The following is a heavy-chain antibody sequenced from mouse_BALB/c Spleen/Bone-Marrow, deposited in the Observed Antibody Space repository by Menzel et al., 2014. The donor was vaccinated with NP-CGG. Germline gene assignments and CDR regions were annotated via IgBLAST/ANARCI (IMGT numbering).Heavy chain of an antibody. J-gene: IGHJ4*01. CDR3: ARRGSDYENAMDY. CDR1: GYTFXSYW. V-gene: IGHV1-87*01. Sequence: VKLQESGAELARPGASVKLSCKAAGYTFXSYWMQWVKQRPGQGLEWIGAIYPGDGDTRYSQKFKEKATLTADKSSSTAYIQLSSLASEDSAVYYCARRGSDYENAMDYWGQGTSVIVSS. D-gene: IGHD2-4*01. CDR2: IYPGDGDT.